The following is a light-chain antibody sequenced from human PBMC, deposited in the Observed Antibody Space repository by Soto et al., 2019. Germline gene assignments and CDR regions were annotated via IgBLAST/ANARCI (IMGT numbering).Light chain of an antibody. Sequence: DIVLTQSPGTLSLSPGERASLSCMASQSVSSGHLAWYQQKPGQAPRLLIYGASSRATGIPDRFSGSGSGTDFTLTISRLEPEDFAVYYCQQYGSSPLTFGGGTKVDI. V-gene: IGKV3-20*01. CDR2: GAS. CDR1: QSVSSGH. J-gene: IGKJ4*01. CDR3: QQYGSSPLT.